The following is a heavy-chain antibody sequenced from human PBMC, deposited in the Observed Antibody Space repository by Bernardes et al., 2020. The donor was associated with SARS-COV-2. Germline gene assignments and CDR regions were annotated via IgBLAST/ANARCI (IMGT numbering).Heavy chain of an antibody. CDR2: IYHSGSA. CDR1: GESISSRGYP. J-gene: IGHJ4*02. CDR3: ARVSTTATRGIDY. V-gene: IGHV4-30-2*01. D-gene: IGHD4-4*01. Sequence: LSLTCSVPGESISSRGYPWNWIRQPPGKGLEWIGYIYHSGSAYYSPSLKSRVIMSVDRSKNQFSLKLTSVTAADTAVYYCARVSTTATRGIDYWGQGNLVTVSS.